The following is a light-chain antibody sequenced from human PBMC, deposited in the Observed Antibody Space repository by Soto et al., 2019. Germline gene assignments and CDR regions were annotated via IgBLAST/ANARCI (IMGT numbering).Light chain of an antibody. CDR2: EVS. J-gene: IGLJ3*02. Sequence: QSALTQPASVSGSPGQSIPISCTGTSSDVGGYNYVSWYQQHPGKAPKLMIYEVSNRPSGVSNRFSGSKSGNTASLTISGLQAEDEADYYCFSYASSSTWVFGGGTKLTVL. CDR3: FSYASSSTWV. CDR1: SSDVGGYNY. V-gene: IGLV2-14*01.